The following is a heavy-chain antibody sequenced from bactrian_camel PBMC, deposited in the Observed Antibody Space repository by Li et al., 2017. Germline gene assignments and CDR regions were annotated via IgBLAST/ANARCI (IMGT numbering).Heavy chain of an antibody. V-gene: IGHV3-2*01. CDR3: AAVDPIARLVTTTCGLSVDRYDF. J-gene: IGHJ4*01. Sequence: HVQLVESGGGSVQAGGSLTLSCAFSGITVTSYKKICVAWFRQGSGKEREAVAYTFDGNTNYADSVKGRFTISKDNAETVLYLQMNSLKPSDSAMYSCAAVDPIARLVTTTCGLSVDRYDFWGQGTQVTVS. CDR1: GITVTSYK. D-gene: IGHD1*01. CDR2: YTFDGNT.